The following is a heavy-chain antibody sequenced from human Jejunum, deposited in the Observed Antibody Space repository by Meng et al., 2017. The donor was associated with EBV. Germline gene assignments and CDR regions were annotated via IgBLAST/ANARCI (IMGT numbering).Heavy chain of an antibody. V-gene: IGHV3-23*01. D-gene: IGHD3-16*01. Sequence: DVQFLEVGGGVVQPGGSLRLSCAASGFTFRQYAMSWVRQAPGKGLEWVSGTNDGGGQTYYADPVKGRFTISRDNSKNTLYLQMNSLRVDDTALYYCTREWGADYWGQGTLVTASS. CDR3: TREWGADY. CDR2: TNDGGGQT. CDR1: GFTFRQYA. J-gene: IGHJ4*02.